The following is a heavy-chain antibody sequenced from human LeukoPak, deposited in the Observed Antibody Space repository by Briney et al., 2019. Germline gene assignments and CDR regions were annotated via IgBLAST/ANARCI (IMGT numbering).Heavy chain of an antibody. J-gene: IGHJ3*02. Sequence: PGGSLRLSCAASGFTVSSNYMSWVRQAPGKGLGWVSVIYSGGSTYYAVSVKGRFTISRDNSKNTLYLQMNSLRAEDTAVYYCASEQQLVDDAFDIWGQGTMVTVSS. CDR1: GFTVSSNY. V-gene: IGHV3-53*01. CDR2: IYSGGST. D-gene: IGHD6-13*01. CDR3: ASEQQLVDDAFDI.